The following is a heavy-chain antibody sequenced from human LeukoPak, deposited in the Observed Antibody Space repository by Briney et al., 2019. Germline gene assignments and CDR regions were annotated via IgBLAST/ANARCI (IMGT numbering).Heavy chain of an antibody. CDR2: ISSSSSTI. D-gene: IGHD3-22*01. Sequence: PGGSLRLSCAASGFTFSSYSMNWVRQAPGKGLEWVSYISSSSSTIYYADSVKGRFTISRDNAKNSLHLQMNSLGDEDTAVYYCARTSGYYITDYWGQGTLVTVSS. CDR3: ARTSGYYITDY. CDR1: GFTFSSYS. V-gene: IGHV3-48*02. J-gene: IGHJ4*02.